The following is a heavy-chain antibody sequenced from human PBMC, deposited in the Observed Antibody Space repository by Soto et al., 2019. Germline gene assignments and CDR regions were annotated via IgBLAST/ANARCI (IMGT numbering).Heavy chain of an antibody. J-gene: IGHJ4*02. Sequence: GSLRLSCAASGFTFSNAWMSWVRQAPGKGLEWVGRIKSKTDGGTTDYAAPVKGRFTISRDDSKNTLYLQMNSLKTEDTAVYYCTTEGWGDYYDSSGSLYWGQGTLVTVSS. CDR3: TTEGWGDYYDSSGSLY. V-gene: IGHV3-15*01. CDR1: GFTFSNAW. CDR2: IKSKTDGGTT. D-gene: IGHD3-22*01.